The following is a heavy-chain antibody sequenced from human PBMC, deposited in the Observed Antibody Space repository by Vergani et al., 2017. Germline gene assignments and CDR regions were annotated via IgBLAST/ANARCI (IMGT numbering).Heavy chain of an antibody. CDR3: ARGRCIEACYMSSWLDY. D-gene: IGHD3-16*02. CDR2: IKRDGSIT. J-gene: IGHJ4*02. Sequence: DVHLAESGGGFFQPGGSLRLPCSASGFPFNSYWMHWVRHVPGKGLLWGSRIKRDGSITGYADSVKGRFTISRDNAQNTLYLQMNSLRVEDTGVYYGARGRCIEACYMSSWLDYWGQGTLVTVSS. CDR1: GFPFNSYW. V-gene: IGHV3-74*01.